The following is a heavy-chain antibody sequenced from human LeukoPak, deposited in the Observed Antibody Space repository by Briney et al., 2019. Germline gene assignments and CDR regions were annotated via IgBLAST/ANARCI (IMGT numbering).Heavy chain of an antibody. D-gene: IGHD4-17*01. Sequence: GGSLRLSCAASGFTFSSYAMHWVRQAPGKGLEWVSAISGSGGSTYYADSVKGRFTISRDNSKNTLYLQMNSLRAEDTAVYYCAKGDYGDYVPLDYWGQGTLVTVSS. CDR2: ISGSGGST. CDR3: AKGDYGDYVPLDY. V-gene: IGHV3-23*01. CDR1: GFTFSSYA. J-gene: IGHJ4*02.